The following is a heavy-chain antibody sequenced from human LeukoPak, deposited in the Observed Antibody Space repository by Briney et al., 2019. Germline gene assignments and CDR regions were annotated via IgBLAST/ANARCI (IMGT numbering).Heavy chain of an antibody. Sequence: GGSLRLSCAASGFTFDDYGMSWVRQAPGKGLEWVSGINWNGGSTGYADSVKGRFTISRDNAKNSLYLQMNSLRAEDTALYYCARNSNYGLAAAGVDDYWGQGTLVTVSS. CDR2: INWNGGST. CDR3: ARNSNYGLAAAGVDDY. J-gene: IGHJ4*02. V-gene: IGHV3-20*04. D-gene: IGHD6-13*01. CDR1: GFTFDDYG.